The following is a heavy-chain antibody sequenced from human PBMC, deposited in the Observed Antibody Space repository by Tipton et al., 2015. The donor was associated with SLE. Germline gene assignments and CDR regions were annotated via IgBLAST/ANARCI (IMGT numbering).Heavy chain of an antibody. V-gene: IGHV4-34*01. Sequence: TLSLTCAVYGGSFSGYYWSWIRQPPGKGLEWIGEINHSGSTNYNPSPKSRVTISVDTSKNQFSLKLSSVTAADTAVYYCATLKFFGELGIGRDYWGQGTLVTVSS. D-gene: IGHD3-3*01. CDR2: INHSGST. CDR3: ATLKFFGELGIGRDY. J-gene: IGHJ4*02. CDR1: GGSFSGYY.